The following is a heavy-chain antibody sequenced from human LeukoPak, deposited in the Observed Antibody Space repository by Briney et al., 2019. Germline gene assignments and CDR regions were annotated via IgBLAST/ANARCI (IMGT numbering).Heavy chain of an antibody. J-gene: IGHJ3*02. D-gene: IGHD4-17*01. CDR3: ARATTVTTDAFDI. V-gene: IGHV4-59*01. CDR2: IYYSGST. CDR1: DGSFSGYY. Sequence: SETLSLTCAVYDGSFSGYYWSWIRQPPGKGLEWIGYIYYSGSTNYNPSLKSRVTISVDTSKNQFSLKLSSVTAADTAVYYCARATTVTTDAFDIWGQGTMVTVSS.